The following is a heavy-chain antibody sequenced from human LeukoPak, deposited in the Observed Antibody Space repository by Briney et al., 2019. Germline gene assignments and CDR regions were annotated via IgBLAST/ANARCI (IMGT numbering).Heavy chain of an antibody. D-gene: IGHD1-26*01. CDR3: ARVGGSYSKYNWFDP. V-gene: IGHV1-46*01. J-gene: IGHJ5*02. CDR2: INPSGGST. Sequence: ASVKVSCKASGYTFTSYYMHWVRQAPGQGLEWMGIINPSGGSTSYAQKLQGRVTMTTDTSTSTAYMELSSLRSEDTAVYYCARVGGSYSKYNWFDPWGQGTLVTVSS. CDR1: GYTFTSYY.